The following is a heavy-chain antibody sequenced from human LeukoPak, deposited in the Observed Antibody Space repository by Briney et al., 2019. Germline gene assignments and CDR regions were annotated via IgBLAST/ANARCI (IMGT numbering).Heavy chain of an antibody. J-gene: IGHJ4*02. CDR1: GFTFSSYA. CDR3: ASLLYYDILTGAFDY. Sequence: GGSLRLSCAASGFTFSSYAMSWVRQAPGKGLEWVSAISGSGGSTYYADSVKGRFTISRDNSKNTLYLQMNSLRAEDTAVYYCASLLYYDILTGAFDYWGQGTLVTVSS. D-gene: IGHD3-9*01. V-gene: IGHV3-23*01. CDR2: ISGSGGST.